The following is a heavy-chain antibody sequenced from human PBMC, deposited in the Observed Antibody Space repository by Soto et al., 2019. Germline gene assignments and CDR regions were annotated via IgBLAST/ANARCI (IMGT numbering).Heavy chain of an antibody. CDR3: ARVYSSGWYPFDY. Sequence: SETLSLTCTVSGGSISSYYWSWIRQPPGKGLEWIGYIYYSGSTNYNPSLKSRVTISVDTSKNQFSLKLSSVTAADTAVYHCARVYSSGWYPFDYWGQGTLVTVSS. CDR2: IYYSGST. CDR1: GGSISSYY. V-gene: IGHV4-59*01. D-gene: IGHD6-19*01. J-gene: IGHJ4*02.